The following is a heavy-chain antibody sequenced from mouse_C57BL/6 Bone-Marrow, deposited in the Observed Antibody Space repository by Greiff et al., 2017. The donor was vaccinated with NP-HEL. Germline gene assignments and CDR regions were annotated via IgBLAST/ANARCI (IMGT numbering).Heavy chain of an antibody. Sequence: QVQLQQSGPELVKPGASVKISCKASGYTFTDYYINWVKQRPGQGLEWIGWIFPGSGSTYYNEKFKGKATLTVDKSSSTAYMLLSSLTSEDSAVYFCARPITTVVAHWYFEVWGTGTTVTVSS. D-gene: IGHD1-1*01. CDR2: IFPGSGST. V-gene: IGHV1-75*01. J-gene: IGHJ1*03. CDR3: ARPITTVVAHWYFEV. CDR1: GYTFTDYY.